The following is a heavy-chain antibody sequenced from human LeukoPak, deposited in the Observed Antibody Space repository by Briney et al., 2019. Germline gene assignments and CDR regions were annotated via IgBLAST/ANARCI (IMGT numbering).Heavy chain of an antibody. J-gene: IGHJ4*02. CDR1: GFTFRRYG. V-gene: IGHV3-33*06. Sequence: GGSLRPPCAASGFTFRRYGMHWVRQAPGNGLEGVAVIWHDGSYEYYADSVKGRFTISIDSSKNTLYLQMNSLRAEDTAVYYCAKDGVGATSLDCWGQGTLVTVSS. CDR2: IWHDGSYE. D-gene: IGHD1-26*01. CDR3: AKDGVGATSLDC.